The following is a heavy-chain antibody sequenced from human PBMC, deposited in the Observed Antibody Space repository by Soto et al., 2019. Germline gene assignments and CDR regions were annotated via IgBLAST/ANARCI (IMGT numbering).Heavy chain of an antibody. CDR3: ARGKIVLMVYARSVRYGMDV. D-gene: IGHD2-8*01. CDR1: GGSFSGYY. V-gene: IGHV4-34*01. Sequence: SETLSLTCAVYGGSFSGYYWSWIRQPPGKGLEWIGEINHSGSTNYNPSLKSRVTISVDTSKNQFSLKLSSVTAADTAVYYCARGKIVLMVYARSVRYGMDVWGQGTTVTVS. J-gene: IGHJ6*02. CDR2: INHSGST.